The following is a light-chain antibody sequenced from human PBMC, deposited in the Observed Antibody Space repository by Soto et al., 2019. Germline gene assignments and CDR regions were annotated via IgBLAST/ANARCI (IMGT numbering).Light chain of an antibody. CDR3: QQRSNWPPLT. CDR1: QSVSRY. Sequence: EIVLTQSPVTLSLSPGERATLSCRASQSVSRYLAWYQQKPGQAPRLLIYDASTRATGIPARFSGSGSGTDFPLTIDSLEPEDFAVYYCQQRSNWPPLTCGGGTKVEIK. J-gene: IGKJ4*01. CDR2: DAS. V-gene: IGKV3-11*01.